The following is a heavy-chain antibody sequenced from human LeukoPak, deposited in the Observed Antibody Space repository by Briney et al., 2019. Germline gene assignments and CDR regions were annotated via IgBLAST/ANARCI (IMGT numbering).Heavy chain of an antibody. D-gene: IGHD5-12*01. CDR3: AGRWRVWSGYRHEFDY. CDR2: TNHSGST. CDR1: GGSFSGYY. Sequence: SETLSLTCAVYGGSFSGYYWSWIRQPPGKGLEWIGETNHSGSTNYNPSLKSRVTISVDTSKNQFSLKLSSVTAADTAVYYCAGRWRVWSGYRHEFDYWGQGTLVTVSS. V-gene: IGHV4-34*01. J-gene: IGHJ4*02.